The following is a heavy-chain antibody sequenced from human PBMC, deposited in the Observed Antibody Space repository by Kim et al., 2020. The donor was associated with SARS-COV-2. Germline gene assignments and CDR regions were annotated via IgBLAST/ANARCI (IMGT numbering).Heavy chain of an antibody. CDR2: INHSGST. D-gene: IGHD2-15*01. CDR3: ARGREQSDQDCSGGSCYLSPFDY. Sequence: SETLSLTCAVYGGSFSGYYWSWIRQPPGKGLEWIGEINHSGSTNYNPSLKSRVTISVDTSKNQFSLKLSSVTAADTAVYYCARGREQSDQDCSGGSCYLSPFDYWGQGTLVTVSS. CDR1: GGSFSGYY. V-gene: IGHV4-34*01. J-gene: IGHJ4*02.